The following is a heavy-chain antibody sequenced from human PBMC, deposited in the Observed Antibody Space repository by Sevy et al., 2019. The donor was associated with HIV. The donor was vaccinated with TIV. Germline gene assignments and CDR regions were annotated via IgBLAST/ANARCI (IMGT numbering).Heavy chain of an antibody. CDR2: VTHSGST. V-gene: IGHV4-34*01. Sequence: SETLSLTCGIYGGSVNNYDWSWIRPPPGKGLEWIGEVTHSGSTNYNPSLKSRLTRSLDTSKNQFSLKLTSVTAADTAVYYCARWRGTRVTMMVVVTTGYFDYWGQGTLVTVSS. J-gene: IGHJ4*02. CDR3: ARWRGTRVTMMVVVTTGYFDY. CDR1: GGSVNNYD. D-gene: IGHD3-22*01.